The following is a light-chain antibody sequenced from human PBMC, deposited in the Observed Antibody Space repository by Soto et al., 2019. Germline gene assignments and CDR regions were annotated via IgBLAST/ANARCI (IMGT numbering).Light chain of an antibody. Sequence: QLVLTQPPSASVTPGQRVTISCSGSSSNIGSNTANWYQQLPGTAPKLLIYSNNQRPSGFPDRFSGSKSGTSASLAISGLRSEDEADYYCAAWDDSLSGYVFGTGTKVTVL. CDR2: SNN. CDR1: SSNIGSNT. CDR3: AAWDDSLSGYV. V-gene: IGLV1-44*01. J-gene: IGLJ1*01.